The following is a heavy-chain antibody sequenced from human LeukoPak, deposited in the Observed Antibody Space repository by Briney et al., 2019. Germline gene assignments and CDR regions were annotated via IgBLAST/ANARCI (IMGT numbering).Heavy chain of an antibody. CDR3: ARDHESSGYPTSDY. J-gene: IGHJ4*02. CDR1: GFTFSSYI. V-gene: IGHV3-23*01. D-gene: IGHD3-22*01. Sequence: GGSLRLSCEASGFTFSSYIMTWVRQAPGKGLEWVSTIKGSAEATFYADSVKDRFTISRDNSKNTLYLQMNSLRADDTALYFCARDHESSGYPTSDYWGRGTLVTVSS. CDR2: IKGSAEAT.